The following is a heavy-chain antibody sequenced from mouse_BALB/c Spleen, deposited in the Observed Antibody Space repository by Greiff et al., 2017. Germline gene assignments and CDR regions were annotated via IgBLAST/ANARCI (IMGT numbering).Heavy chain of an antibody. D-gene: IGHD1-1*01. Sequence: VQLKQSGPELVKPGASVKIPCKASGYTFTDYNMYWVKQSHGKSLEWIGDINPNNGGTIYNQKFKGKATLTVDKSSSTAYMELRSLTSEDTAVYYCARWGYYYGSSYYAMDYWGQGTSVTVSS. J-gene: IGHJ4*01. CDR2: INPNNGGT. CDR3: ARWGYYYGSSYYAMDY. CDR1: GYTFTDYN. V-gene: IGHV1-18*01.